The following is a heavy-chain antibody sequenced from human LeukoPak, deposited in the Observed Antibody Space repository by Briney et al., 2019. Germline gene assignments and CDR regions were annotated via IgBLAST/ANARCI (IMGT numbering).Heavy chain of an antibody. Sequence: GGSLRLSCAASGFTFDDYAMHWVRQAPGRGLEWVSGISWNSGSIGYADSVKGRFTISRDNAKNSLYLQMNSLRAEDTALYYCAKDMLPHIVATMESWFDPWGQGTLVTVSS. V-gene: IGHV3-9*01. CDR2: ISWNSGSI. J-gene: IGHJ5*02. CDR3: AKDMLPHIVATMESWFDP. CDR1: GFTFDDYA. D-gene: IGHD5-12*01.